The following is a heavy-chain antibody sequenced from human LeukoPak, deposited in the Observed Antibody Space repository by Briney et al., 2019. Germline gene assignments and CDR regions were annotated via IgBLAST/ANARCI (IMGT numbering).Heavy chain of an antibody. CDR2: ISANNGNT. CDR3: ARRWELRGFDI. V-gene: IGHV1-18*01. J-gene: IGHJ3*02. CDR1: GYSFSSYG. D-gene: IGHD1-26*01. Sequence: GASVKLSGTASGYSFSSYGITWVRQAPGQGLEWMGWISANNGNTDYAQKVQGRVTMTTDTSTRTAYMELRSLRSDDTAVYYCARRWELRGFDIWGQGTRITVSS.